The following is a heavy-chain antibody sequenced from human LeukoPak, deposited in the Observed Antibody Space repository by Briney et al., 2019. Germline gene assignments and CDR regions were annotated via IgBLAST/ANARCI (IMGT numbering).Heavy chain of an antibody. CDR3: AQAPRGDAYNSFDY. J-gene: IGHJ4*02. D-gene: IGHD5-24*01. CDR1: GFSFSYYA. CDR2: ISYDGSNK. Sequence: PGGSLRLSCAASGFSFSYYAMHWVRQAPGKGLEWVAIISYDGSNKYYADSVKGRFTISRDNSKNTLYLQLNSLRAEDTAVYYCAQAPRGDAYNSFDYWGQGTLVTVSS. V-gene: IGHV3-30*18.